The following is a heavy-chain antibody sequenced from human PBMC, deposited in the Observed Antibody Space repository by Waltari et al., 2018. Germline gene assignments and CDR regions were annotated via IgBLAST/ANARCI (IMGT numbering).Heavy chain of an antibody. CDR2: VDHEECET. Sequence: EVQLVQSGAEVKKPGATVKISCKASGYTFTDYYMHWVQQAPGKGLEWMGRVDHEECETIYAEKFQGRVTITADTSTYTAYMELSSVTAADTAVYYCARERYGGDYWGQGTLVTVSS. CDR1: GYTFTDYY. J-gene: IGHJ4*02. D-gene: IGHD4-17*01. V-gene: IGHV1-69-2*01. CDR3: ARERYGGDY.